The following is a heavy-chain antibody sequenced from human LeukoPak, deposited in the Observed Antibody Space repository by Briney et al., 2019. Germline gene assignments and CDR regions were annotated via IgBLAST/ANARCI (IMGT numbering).Heavy chain of an antibody. CDR3: ARVAQYSSGWYGDYYYYYYMDV. V-gene: IGHV1-8*01. D-gene: IGHD6-19*01. J-gene: IGHJ6*03. Sequence: ASVKVSCKASGYTFTSYDINWVRQATGQGLEWMGWMNPNSGNTGYAQKFQGRVTMTRNTSISTAYMELSSLRSEDTAVYYCARVAQYSSGWYGDYYYYYYMDVWGKGTTVTVSS. CDR2: MNPNSGNT. CDR1: GYTFTSYD.